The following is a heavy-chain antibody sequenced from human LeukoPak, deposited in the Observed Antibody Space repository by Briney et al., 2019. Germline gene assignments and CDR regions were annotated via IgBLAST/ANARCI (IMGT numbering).Heavy chain of an antibody. CDR2: ISSSSSYI. J-gene: IGHJ6*03. D-gene: IGHD3-9*01. CDR1: GFNFGSYS. Sequence: GGSLRLSCAASGFNFGSYSMTWVRQAPGKGLEWVSSISSSSSYIYYADSVKGRFTISRDNAKNSLYLQMNSLRAEDTAVYYCAREERYFDWLLDYYYYYMDVWGKGTTVTVSS. V-gene: IGHV3-21*01. CDR3: AREERYFDWLLDYYYYYMDV.